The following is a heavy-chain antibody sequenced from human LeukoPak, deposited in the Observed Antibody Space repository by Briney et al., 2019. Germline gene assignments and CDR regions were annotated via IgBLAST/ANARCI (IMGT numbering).Heavy chain of an antibody. J-gene: IGHJ4*02. V-gene: IGHV3-33*08. CDR3: ATREYGSGSYYIGY. D-gene: IGHD3-10*01. CDR1: GFTFSDHY. Sequence: GGSLRLSCAASGFTFSDHYMDWVRQAPGKGLEWVAVIWYDGSNKYYADSVKGRFTISRDNSKNTLYLQMNSLRAEDTAVYYCATREYGSGSYYIGYWGQGTLVAVSS. CDR2: IWYDGSNK.